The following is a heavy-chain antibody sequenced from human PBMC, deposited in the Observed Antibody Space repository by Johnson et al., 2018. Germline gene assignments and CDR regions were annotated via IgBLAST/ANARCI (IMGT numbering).Heavy chain of an antibody. CDR2: IYYSGST. J-gene: IGHJ6*02. CDR1: GGSISSSSYY. D-gene: IGHD6-19*01. V-gene: IGHV4-39*07. Sequence: QVQLQESGPGLVKPSETLSLTCTVSGGSISSSSYYWGWIRQPPGKGLEWIGSIYYSGSTYYNPSLKSRVTISVDTSKNQFSLKLSSVTAADTAVYYCAQGEQWLATYGMDVWGQGTTVTVSS. CDR3: AQGEQWLATYGMDV.